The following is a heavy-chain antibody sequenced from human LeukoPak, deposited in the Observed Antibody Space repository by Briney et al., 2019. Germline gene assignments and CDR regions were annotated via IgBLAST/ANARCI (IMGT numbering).Heavy chain of an antibody. V-gene: IGHV3-23*01. CDR3: AKPYYYGSGSYYPPAFDY. D-gene: IGHD3-10*01. J-gene: IGHJ4*02. CDR2: ISGSGGST. Sequence: GGSLRLSCAASGFTFSSYAMSWVRQAPGKGLEWVSAISGSGGSTYYADSVKGRFTISRDNSKNTLYLQMNSLRAEDTAVYYCAKPYYYGSGSYYPPAFDYWGQGALVTVSS. CDR1: GFTFSSYA.